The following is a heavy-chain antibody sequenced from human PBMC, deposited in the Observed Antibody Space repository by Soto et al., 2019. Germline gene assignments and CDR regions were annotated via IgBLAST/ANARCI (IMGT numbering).Heavy chain of an antibody. CDR2: IYPGDSDT. J-gene: IGHJ6*03. V-gene: IGHV5-51*01. D-gene: IGHD2-2*01. CDR1: GYSFTSYW. CDR3: ARHGVVPAAIEFSGAPPNKYYYYYYMDV. Sequence: GESLKISCNGSGYSFTSYWIGWVRQMPGKGLEWMGIIYPGDSDTRYSPSFQGQVTISADKSISTGYLPWSSLKASDTAMYYCARHGVVPAAIEFSGAPPNKYYYYYYMDVWGKGTTVTVSS.